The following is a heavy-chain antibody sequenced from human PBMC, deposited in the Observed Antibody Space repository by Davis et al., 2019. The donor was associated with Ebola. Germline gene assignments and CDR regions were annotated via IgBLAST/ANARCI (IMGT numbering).Heavy chain of an antibody. V-gene: IGHV3-11*04. CDR2: ISNTGRTI. CDR1: GFRFSDYY. CDR3: VRHYSTVWYHYDYFDY. J-gene: IGHJ4*02. D-gene: IGHD6-19*01. Sequence: GGSLRLSCVASGFRFSDYYFHWVRQAPGKGLEWISYISNTGRTIDYADSVKGRFTISRDYSKNTLYLQMNSLRDEDTAVYYCVRHYSTVWYHYDYFDYWGQGALVTVSS.